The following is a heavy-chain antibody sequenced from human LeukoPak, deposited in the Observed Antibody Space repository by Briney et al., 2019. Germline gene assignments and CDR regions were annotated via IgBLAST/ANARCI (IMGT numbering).Heavy chain of an antibody. Sequence: PGGSLRLSCAASGFTLSDHYMDWVRQAPGGGLEWVGRIRNKATRSTTEYAGSVKVRFTVSRDDSNSLLYLQMNSLKTEDTAVYYCARQGYCSGGSCRGQFYFDYWGQGTLVTVSS. V-gene: IGHV3-72*01. J-gene: IGHJ4*02. CDR3: ARQGYCSGGSCRGQFYFDY. D-gene: IGHD2-15*01. CDR2: IRNKATRSTT. CDR1: GFTLSDHY.